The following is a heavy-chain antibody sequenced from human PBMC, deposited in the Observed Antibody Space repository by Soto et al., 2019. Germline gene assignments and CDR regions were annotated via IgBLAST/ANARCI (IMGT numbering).Heavy chain of an antibody. CDR2: IYYSGST. D-gene: IGHD3-22*01. CDR1: GGSISSGDYY. J-gene: IGHJ4*02. Sequence: QVQLQESGPGLVKPSQTLSLTCTVSGGSISSGDYYWSWIRQPPGKGLEWIGYIYYSGSTYYNPSLKSRVTISVDTSKNQFSLKLSSVTAADTAVYYCVRTQVERYYYDSSGYATNFDYWGQGTLVTVSS. CDR3: VRTQVERYYYDSSGYATNFDY. V-gene: IGHV4-30-4*01.